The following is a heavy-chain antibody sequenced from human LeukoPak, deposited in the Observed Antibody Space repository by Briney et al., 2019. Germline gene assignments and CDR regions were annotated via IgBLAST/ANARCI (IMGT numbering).Heavy chain of an antibody. CDR1: GGTFSSYA. Sequence: GASVKVSCKASGGTFSSYAISWVRQAPGQGLEWMGRIVPILGIANYAQKFQGRVTITADKSTSTAYMELSSLRSEDTAVYYCAREGVYLAYGGKTHCFDYWGQGTLVTVST. J-gene: IGHJ4*02. CDR2: IVPILGIA. V-gene: IGHV1-69*04. CDR3: AREGVYLAYGGKTHCFDY. D-gene: IGHD4-17*01.